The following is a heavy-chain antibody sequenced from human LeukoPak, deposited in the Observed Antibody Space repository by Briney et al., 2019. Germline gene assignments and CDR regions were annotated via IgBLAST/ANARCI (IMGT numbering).Heavy chain of an antibody. D-gene: IGHD6-13*01. CDR2: ISYDGSNK. V-gene: IGHV3-30*18. Sequence: GRSLRLSCAASGFTFSSYGMHWVRQAPGKGLEWVAVISYDGSNKYYADSVKGRFTISRDNSKNTLYLQMNSLRAEDTAVYYCANSKKQQLKEYYYYGMDVWGQGTTVTVSS. CDR1: GFTFSSYG. J-gene: IGHJ6*02. CDR3: ANSKKQQLKEYYYYGMDV.